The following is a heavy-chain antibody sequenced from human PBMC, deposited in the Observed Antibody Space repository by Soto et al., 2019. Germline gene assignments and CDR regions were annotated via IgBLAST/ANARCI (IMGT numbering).Heavy chain of an antibody. V-gene: IGHV4-4*02. J-gene: IGHJ4*02. CDR2: AHHSGRT. CDR3: ARSEATALDY. Sequence: SETLSLTCAVSGDSITSSYWSWVRQPPGKGLEWIGEAHHSGRTNYNPSLKSRVTISVDRSQNHFSLQLTSVTAADTAVYYCARSEATALDYWGQGTLVTVS. CDR1: GDSITSSYW.